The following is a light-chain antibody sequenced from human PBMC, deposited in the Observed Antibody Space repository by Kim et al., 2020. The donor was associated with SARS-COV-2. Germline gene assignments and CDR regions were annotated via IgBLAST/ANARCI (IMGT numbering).Light chain of an antibody. V-gene: IGLV3-1*01. CDR1: KLGDKF. J-gene: IGLJ1*01. CDR3: QAWDSSTAV. CDR2: QDT. Sequence: SYELTQPPSVSASPGQTASITCSGDKLGDKFASWYQQRPGQSPVLVIYQDTKRPSGIPDRFSGSNSGNTATLTISGTQAMDEADYYCQAWDSSTAVFGTGTKVTVL.